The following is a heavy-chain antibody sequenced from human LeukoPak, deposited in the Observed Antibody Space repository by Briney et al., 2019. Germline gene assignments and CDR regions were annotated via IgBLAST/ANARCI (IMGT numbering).Heavy chain of an antibody. CDR2: VSASGST. V-gene: IGHV4-59*08. J-gene: IGHJ2*01. Sequence: PSETLSLTCTVSGVSMSSYYWMWMRQPPGKGLEWIGYVSASGSTTYRPSLKSRVTTSVDTSKNQFSLNLSSVTAADTAMYYCARQRLNGQRDWYFDLWGRGTLVTVSS. CDR1: GVSMSSYY. D-gene: IGHD1-1*01. CDR3: ARQRLNGQRDWYFDL.